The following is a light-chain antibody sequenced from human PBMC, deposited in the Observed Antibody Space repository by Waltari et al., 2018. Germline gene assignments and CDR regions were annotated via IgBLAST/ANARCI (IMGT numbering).Light chain of an antibody. V-gene: IGKV4-1*01. CDR2: WAS. CDR1: QSLFYNSNNKNY. Sequence: DIVMTQSPDSLAVSLGEYATINCKSNQSLFYNSNNKNYLAWYQQKPGQPLKLFFYWASSRESGVPDRFSGSGSGTDFTLTIGSLQAEDVAVYYCQQYYTAPYTFGQGTKLEIK. J-gene: IGKJ2*01. CDR3: QQYYTAPYT.